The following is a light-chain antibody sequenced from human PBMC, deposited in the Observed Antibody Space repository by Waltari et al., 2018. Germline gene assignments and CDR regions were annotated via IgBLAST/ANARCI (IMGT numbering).Light chain of an antibody. Sequence: EIVMTQSLATLSVTPGERATLSCRASQSVSSNLAWYQQKPGQAPRLLIYGASTRATGIPARFSGSGSGTEFTLTISSLQSEDFAVYYCQQYNNWPRRTFGQGTKLEIK. CDR3: QQYNNWPRRT. CDR2: GAS. J-gene: IGKJ2*01. V-gene: IGKV3-15*01. CDR1: QSVSSN.